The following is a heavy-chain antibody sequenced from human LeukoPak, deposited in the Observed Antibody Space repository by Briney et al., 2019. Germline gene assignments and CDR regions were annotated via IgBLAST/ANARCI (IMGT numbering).Heavy chain of an antibody. CDR1: GYSISSGYY. CDR3: ARRHSGSGYYPYYFDY. V-gene: IGHV4-38-2*02. Sequence: PSETLSLTCTVSGYSISSGYYWGWIRQPPGKGLEWIGTIYYSGTTFYNPSLQSRLTISVDTSKSQFSLRLTSVTAADTAVYYCARRHSGSGYYPYYFDYWGQGNMVTVSS. D-gene: IGHD3-10*01. J-gene: IGHJ4*02. CDR2: IYYSGTT.